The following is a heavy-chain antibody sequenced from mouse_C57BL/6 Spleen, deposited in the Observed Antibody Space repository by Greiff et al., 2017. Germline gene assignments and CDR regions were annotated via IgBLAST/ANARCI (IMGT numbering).Heavy chain of an antibody. V-gene: IGHV14-3*01. Sequence: VQLQQSVAELVRPGASVKLSCTASGFNIKNTYMHWVKQRPEQGLEWIGRIDPANGNTKYAPKFQGKATITADTYSNTAYLQLSSLTSDDTAIYYCARNYDYDDGVMDYWGQGTSVTVSS. CDR2: IDPANGNT. D-gene: IGHD2-4*01. J-gene: IGHJ4*01. CDR1: GFNIKNTY. CDR3: ARNYDYDDGVMDY.